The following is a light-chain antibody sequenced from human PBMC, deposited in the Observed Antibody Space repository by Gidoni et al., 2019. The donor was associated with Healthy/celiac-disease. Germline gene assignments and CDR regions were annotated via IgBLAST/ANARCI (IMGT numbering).Light chain of an antibody. V-gene: IGKV1-8*01. CDR3: QQYYSYPRT. J-gene: IGKJ4*01. CDR2: AAS. CDR1: QGISSY. Sequence: IRMTQSPSSFSASTGDRVTITCRASQGISSYLAWYQQKPGKAPKLLIYAASTLQSGVPSRCSGSGSGTDFTLTSSCLQSEDFATYYCQQYYSYPRTFGGGTKVEIK.